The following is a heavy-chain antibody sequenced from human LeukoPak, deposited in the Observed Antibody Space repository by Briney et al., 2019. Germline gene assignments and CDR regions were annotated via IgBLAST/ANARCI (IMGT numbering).Heavy chain of an antibody. Sequence: PSETLSLTCTVSGGSISSDSYHWGWIRQPPGKGLEWIGSIFYSGSTYYNPSLKSRVTISVDTSRNQFSLTLTSVTAADTAEYYCARYHSSGGDFDCWGQGTLVTVSS. V-gene: IGHV4-39*01. CDR1: GGSISSDSYH. CDR2: IFYSGST. CDR3: ARYHSSGGDFDC. D-gene: IGHD6-19*01. J-gene: IGHJ4*02.